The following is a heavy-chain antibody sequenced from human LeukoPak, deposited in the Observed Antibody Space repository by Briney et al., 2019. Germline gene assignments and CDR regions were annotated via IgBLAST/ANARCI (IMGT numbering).Heavy chain of an antibody. Sequence: GGSLRLSCAASGFAFSSYEMNWVRQAPGKGLEWVAFLSSSGTTIYYADSVKGRFTISRDNAKNSLYLQMNSLRAEDTAVYYCARDSGYSYGIYYYYYGMNVWGQGTTVTVSS. D-gene: IGHD5-18*01. CDR1: GFAFSSYE. J-gene: IGHJ6*02. CDR2: LSSSGTTI. V-gene: IGHV3-48*03. CDR3: ARDSGYSYGIYYYYYGMNV.